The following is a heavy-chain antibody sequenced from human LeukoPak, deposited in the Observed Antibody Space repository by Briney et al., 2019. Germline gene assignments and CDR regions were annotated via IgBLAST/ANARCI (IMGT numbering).Heavy chain of an antibody. CDR2: IYTSGST. Sequence: SETLSLTCAVSGGSISSGSYYWRWIRQPAGTGLEWIGRIYTSGSTNYNPSLKSRVTISVDTSKNQFSLKLSSVTAADTAVYYCARAYYYGSGSYLDYWGQGTLVTVSS. CDR1: GGSISSGSYY. V-gene: IGHV4-61*02. CDR3: ARAYYYGSGSYLDY. J-gene: IGHJ4*02. D-gene: IGHD3-10*01.